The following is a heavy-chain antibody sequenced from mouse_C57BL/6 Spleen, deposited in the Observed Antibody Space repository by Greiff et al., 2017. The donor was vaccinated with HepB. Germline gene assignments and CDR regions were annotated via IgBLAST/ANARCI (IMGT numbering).Heavy chain of an antibody. D-gene: IGHD1-1*01. Sequence: QVQLQQSGAELVKPGASVKISCKASGYAFSSYWMNWVKQRPGKGLEWIGQIYPGDGDTNYNGKFKGKATLTADKSSSTAYMQLSSLTSEDSAVYFCARCGSLNYYGSSYAMDYWGQGTSVTVSS. CDR3: ARCGSLNYYGSSYAMDY. J-gene: IGHJ4*01. CDR1: GYAFSSYW. V-gene: IGHV1-80*01. CDR2: IYPGDGDT.